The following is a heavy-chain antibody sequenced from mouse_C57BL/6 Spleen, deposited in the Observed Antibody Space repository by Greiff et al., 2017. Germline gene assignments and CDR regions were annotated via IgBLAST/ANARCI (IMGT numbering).Heavy chain of an antibody. CDR1: GYTFTDYE. J-gene: IGHJ4*01. CDR2: IDPETGGT. D-gene: IGHD1-1*01. Sequence: VQLQQSGAELVRPGASVTLSCKASGYTFTDYEMHWVKQTPVHGLEWIGAIDPETGGTAYNQKFKGKAILTADKSSSTAYMELRSLTSEDSAVDYCTREGNYSSLRGMDYWGQGTSVTVSS. CDR3: TREGNYSSLRGMDY. V-gene: IGHV1-15*01.